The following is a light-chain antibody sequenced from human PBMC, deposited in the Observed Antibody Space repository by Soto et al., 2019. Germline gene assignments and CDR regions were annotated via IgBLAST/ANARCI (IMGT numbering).Light chain of an antibody. Sequence: EIVMTQSPATLSVSPGERATLSCRASQSVSSNLAWYQQKPGQAPRLLIYGASTRATGIRARFSGSGSGTDFTLTISSLQSEDFAVYYCQPYNNWPFTFGQGTKLEIK. CDR1: QSVSSN. CDR2: GAS. CDR3: QPYNNWPFT. J-gene: IGKJ2*01. V-gene: IGKV3-15*01.